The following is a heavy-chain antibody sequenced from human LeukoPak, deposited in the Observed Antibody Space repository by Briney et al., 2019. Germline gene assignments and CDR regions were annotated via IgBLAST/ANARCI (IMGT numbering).Heavy chain of an antibody. J-gene: IGHJ5*02. D-gene: IGHD2-2*01. Sequence: GPVKVSCKASGYTFTGYYMHWVRQAPGQGLEWMGWINPNSGGTNYAQKFQGRVTMTRDTSISTAYMELSRLRSDDTAVYYCARAPKRDRVVPAASRSDPWGQGTLVAVSS. CDR1: GYTFTGYY. V-gene: IGHV1-2*02. CDR3: ARAPKRDRVVPAASRSDP. CDR2: INPNSGGT.